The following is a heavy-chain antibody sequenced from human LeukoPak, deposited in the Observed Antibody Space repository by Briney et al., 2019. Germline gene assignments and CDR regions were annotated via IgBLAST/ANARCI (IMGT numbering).Heavy chain of an antibody. V-gene: IGHV3-74*01. CDR1: GFTFSNWA. J-gene: IGHJ4*02. CDR3: ARDWFHAIDY. Sequence: PAGSLRLSCAASGFTFSNWAMSWVRRAPGEGLVWFSRIRSDGSDTRHAESGKGRFTISRDNAKDTLYLKMNSLSAEDTAVYYCARDWFHAIDYWGQGTLVTVSS. CDR2: IRSDGSDT. D-gene: IGHD2/OR15-2a*01.